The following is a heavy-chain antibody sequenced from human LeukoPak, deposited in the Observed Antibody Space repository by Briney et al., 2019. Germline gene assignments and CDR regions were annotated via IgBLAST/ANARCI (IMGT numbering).Heavy chain of an antibody. V-gene: IGHV4-59*01. Sequence: SETMSLTCIVSGGSIGTYYWSWIRQPPGKGLEWIGYIYDSGSTNYNPSLKSRVTISVDTSRNQFSLKLTSVTAADTAVYFCAREWWTDHGGGWFDPWGQGTLVTVSS. D-gene: IGHD3/OR15-3a*01. J-gene: IGHJ5*02. CDR3: AREWWTDHGGGWFDP. CDR1: GGSIGTYY. CDR2: IYDSGST.